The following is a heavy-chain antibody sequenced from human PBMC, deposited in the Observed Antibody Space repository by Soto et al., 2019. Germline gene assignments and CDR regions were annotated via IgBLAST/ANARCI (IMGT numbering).Heavy chain of an antibody. CDR2: IFYSGNT. J-gene: IGHJ4*02. V-gene: IGHV4-59*01. CDR1: GGSLRSYY. Sequence: PSETLSLTCTASGGSLRSYYCSWTRQPPGKGLELIGYIFYSGNTNYNPSLKSRVTISVDTSKNHFSLKLSSVTAADTAVYYCARRPDQYYDSSGYYYWFDYWGQGTRVTVSS. D-gene: IGHD3-22*01. CDR3: ARRPDQYYDSSGYYYWFDY.